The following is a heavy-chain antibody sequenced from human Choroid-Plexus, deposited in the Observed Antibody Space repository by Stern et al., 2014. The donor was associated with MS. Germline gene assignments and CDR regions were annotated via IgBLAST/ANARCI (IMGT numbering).Heavy chain of an antibody. CDR1: GFTFGRCA. Sequence: VQLVEFGGGVVQPGRPLGLSCVASGFTFGRCAMHWVRQDPGKGLGGGGGVAHDGRYKYYADSVKGRFTISRDNSQNTLYMQMSSLRPEDTAVYYCAKDRQYLTYFFDHWGQGSLVTVSS. CDR3: AKDRQYLTYFFDH. V-gene: IGHV3-30*18. D-gene: IGHD2/OR15-2a*01. CDR2: VAHDGRYK. J-gene: IGHJ5*02.